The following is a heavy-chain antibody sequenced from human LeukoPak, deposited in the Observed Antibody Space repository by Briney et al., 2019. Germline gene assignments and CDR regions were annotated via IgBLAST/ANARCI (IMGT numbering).Heavy chain of an antibody. CDR1: GGTFSGYH. CDR3: ARGLPLSMIVVAPIHYFDY. V-gene: IGHV4-34*01. CDR2: INHSGST. J-gene: IGHJ4*02. D-gene: IGHD3-22*01. Sequence: PSETLSLTCAVHGGTFSGYHWSWIRQSPGKGLEWIGEINHSGSTNYNPSLKSRVTISVDTSKNQFSLKLSSVTAADTAVYYCARGLPLSMIVVAPIHYFDYWGQGTLVTVSS.